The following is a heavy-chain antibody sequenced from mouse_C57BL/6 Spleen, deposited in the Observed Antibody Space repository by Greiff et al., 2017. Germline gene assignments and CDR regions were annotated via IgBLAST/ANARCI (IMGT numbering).Heavy chain of an antibody. D-gene: IGHD3-2*02. CDR3: ARSKTAQGQGLFAY. Sequence: QVQLQQSGAELVKPGASVKISCKASGYAFSSYWMNWVKQRPGKGLEWIGQIYPGDGDTNYNGKFKGKATLTADKSSSTAYMQLSSLTSEDSAVYFCARSKTAQGQGLFAYWGQGTLVTVSA. J-gene: IGHJ3*01. CDR2: IYPGDGDT. V-gene: IGHV1-80*01. CDR1: GYAFSSYW.